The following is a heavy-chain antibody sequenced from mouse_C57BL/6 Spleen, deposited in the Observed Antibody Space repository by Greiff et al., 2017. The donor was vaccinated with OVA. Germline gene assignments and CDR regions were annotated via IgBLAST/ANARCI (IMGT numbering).Heavy chain of an antibody. J-gene: IGHJ3*01. CDR2: IYPVSGET. CDR1: GYTFTDHI. CDR3: ALGSSGYEDWFAY. D-gene: IGHD3-2*02. Sequence: QVHVKQSGAELASPGASVTLSCKASGYTFTDHIMNWVKKRPGQGLEWIGRIYPVSGETNYNQKFMGKATFSVDRSSSTVYMVLNSLTSEDPAVYYCALGSSGYEDWFAYWGQGTLVTVSA. V-gene: IGHV1-11*01.